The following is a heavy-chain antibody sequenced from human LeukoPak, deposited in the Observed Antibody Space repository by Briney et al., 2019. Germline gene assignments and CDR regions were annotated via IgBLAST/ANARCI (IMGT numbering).Heavy chain of an antibody. V-gene: IGHV3-73*01. D-gene: IGHD2-15*01. Sequence: GRSLRLSCAGFGFIFSDCAIHWVRQASGKGLEWVGRIDIRDKGSATAYAASVRGRFAISRDDSESTAYLQMTGLKTEDTAVYFCTRDGGSWSHLDYWGQGALVTVSS. CDR3: TRDGGSWSHLDY. CDR1: GFIFSDCA. CDR2: IDIRDKGSAT. J-gene: IGHJ4*02.